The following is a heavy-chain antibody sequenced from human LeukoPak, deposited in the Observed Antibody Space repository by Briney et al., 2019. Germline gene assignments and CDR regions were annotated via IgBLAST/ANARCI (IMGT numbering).Heavy chain of an antibody. D-gene: IGHD4-17*01. V-gene: IGHV4-61*01. Sequence: SETLSLTCTVSGGSVSSGSYYWSWIRQPPGKGLEWIGYIYYSGSTNYNPSLKSRVTISVDTSKNQFSLKLSSVTAADTAVYYCARETTVTTSNYYYYYGMDVWGKGITVTVSS. J-gene: IGHJ6*04. CDR3: ARETTVTTSNYYYYYGMDV. CDR2: IYYSGST. CDR1: GGSVSSGSYY.